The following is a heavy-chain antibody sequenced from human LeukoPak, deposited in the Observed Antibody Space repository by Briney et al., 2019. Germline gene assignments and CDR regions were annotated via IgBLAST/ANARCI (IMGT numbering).Heavy chain of an antibody. D-gene: IGHD3-16*01. CDR2: ISSSSSYT. CDR1: GFTFSDYY. CDR3: ARFETAGGDAFDI. Sequence: GGSLRLSCAASGFTFSDYYMSWIRQAPGKGLEWVSYISSSSSYTNYADSVKGRFTISRDNAKNSLYLQMNSLRAEDTAVYCCARFETAGGDAFDIWGQGTMVTVSS. J-gene: IGHJ3*02. V-gene: IGHV3-11*06.